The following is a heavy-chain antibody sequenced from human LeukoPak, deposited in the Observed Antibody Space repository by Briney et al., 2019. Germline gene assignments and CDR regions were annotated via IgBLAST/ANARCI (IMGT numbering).Heavy chain of an antibody. D-gene: IGHD5-24*01. V-gene: IGHV3-23*01. CDR3: ASSTYNYDYALDV. Sequence: GGSLRLSCAASGFTFNNYAMNWVRQAPGKGLEWVSLINDSGRRTYYADSVKGRFTVSRDNSKYTLYLQMNSLRVEDTAVYYCASSTYNYDYALDVWGQGTTVTVSS. CDR1: GFTFNNYA. J-gene: IGHJ6*02. CDR2: INDSGRRT.